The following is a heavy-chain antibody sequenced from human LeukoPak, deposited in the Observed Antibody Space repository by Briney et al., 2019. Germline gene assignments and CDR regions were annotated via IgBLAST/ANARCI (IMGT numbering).Heavy chain of an antibody. Sequence: PGGSLRLSCAASGFTFSSYSMNWVRQAPGKGLEWVSSISSSSSYIYYADSVKGRFTISRDNAKNSLYLQMNSLRAEDTAVYYCARDNSRATTYYYDSSGYDRGICFDYWGQGTLVTVSS. CDR1: GFTFSSYS. CDR3: ARDNSRATTYYYDSSGYDRGICFDY. V-gene: IGHV3-21*01. J-gene: IGHJ4*02. D-gene: IGHD3-22*01. CDR2: ISSSSSYI.